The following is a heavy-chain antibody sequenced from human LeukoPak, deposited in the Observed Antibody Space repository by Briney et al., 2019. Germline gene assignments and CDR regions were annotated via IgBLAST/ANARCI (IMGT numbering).Heavy chain of an antibody. CDR2: MYYDGSS. V-gene: IGHV4-39*01. CDR3: ARRSDSGSDDGEDYFDY. D-gene: IGHD1-26*01. J-gene: IGHJ4*02. CDR1: GGSINSGTFY. Sequence: SETLSLTCTVSGGSINSGTFYWGWIRQPPGKGLEWIGSMYYDGSSYYNSSLKRRVTTSLDTSKNQFSLKLTSVTAADTGVYFCARRSDSGSDDGEDYFDYWGQGTLVTVSS.